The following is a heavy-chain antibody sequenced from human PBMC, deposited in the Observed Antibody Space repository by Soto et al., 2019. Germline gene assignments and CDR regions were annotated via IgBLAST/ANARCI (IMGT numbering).Heavy chain of an antibody. D-gene: IGHD3-10*01. CDR2: ISGSGGVT. Sequence: EVELLESGGGLVQPGGSLRLSCVASGFTFKNYDMRWIRQAPGKGLEWVSGISGSGGVTYYADSVKGRFTISRDNSKNTLYLQMNSLRAEDTAIYYCAKNRQFRSYYESAGYYDNCGQGTLVTVSS. V-gene: IGHV3-23*01. CDR3: AKNRQFRSYYESAGYYDN. CDR1: GFTFKNYD. J-gene: IGHJ4*02.